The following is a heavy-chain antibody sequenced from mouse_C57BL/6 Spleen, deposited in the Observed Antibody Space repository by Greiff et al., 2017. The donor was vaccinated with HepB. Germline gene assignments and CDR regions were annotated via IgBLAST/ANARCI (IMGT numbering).Heavy chain of an antibody. D-gene: IGHD3-2*02. CDR2: ISNGGGST. CDR3: ASRDSSGWFAY. J-gene: IGHJ3*01. V-gene: IGHV5-12*01. Sequence: EVQGVESGGGLVQPGGSLKLSCAASGFTFSDYYMYWVRQTPEKRLEWVAYISNGGGSTYYPDTVKGRFTISRDNAKNTLYLQMSRLKSEDTAMYYCASRDSSGWFAYWGQGTLVTVSA. CDR1: GFTFSDYY.